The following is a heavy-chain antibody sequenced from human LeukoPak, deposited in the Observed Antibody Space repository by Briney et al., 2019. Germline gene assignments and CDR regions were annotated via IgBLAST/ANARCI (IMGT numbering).Heavy chain of an antibody. J-gene: IGHJ5*02. V-gene: IGHV4-4*02. CDR1: GGSISSSNW. CDR2: IYHSGST. CDR3: ARGTYYDFWSGFNWFDP. Sequence: TSETLSLTCAVSGGSISSSNWWSWVRQPPGKGLEWIGEIYHSGSTNYNPSLKSRVTISVDTSKNQFSLKLSSVTAADTAVYYCARGTYYDFWSGFNWFDPWGQGTLVTVSS. D-gene: IGHD3-3*01.